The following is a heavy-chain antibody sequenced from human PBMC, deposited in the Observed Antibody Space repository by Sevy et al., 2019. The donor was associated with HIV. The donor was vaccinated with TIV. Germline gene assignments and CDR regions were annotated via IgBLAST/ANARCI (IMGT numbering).Heavy chain of an antibody. CDR2: ISYDGSNK. J-gene: IGHJ3*02. Sequence: GGSLRLSCAASEFTFSTYAMHWVRQAPGKGLEWVALISYDGSNKYYADSVKGRFTISRDNSKNTLYLQMNSLRAEDTAVYYCARGPYYDNEDWAFDIWGQGTMVTVSS. CDR1: EFTFSTYA. V-gene: IGHV3-30-3*01. CDR3: ARGPYYDNEDWAFDI. D-gene: IGHD3-22*01.